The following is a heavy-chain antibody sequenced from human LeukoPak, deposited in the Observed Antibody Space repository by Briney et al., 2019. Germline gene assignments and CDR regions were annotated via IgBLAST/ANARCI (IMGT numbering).Heavy chain of an antibody. D-gene: IGHD3-10*01. CDR3: SRYDSDTGDFDP. V-gene: IGHV4-39*07. Sequence: SETLSLTCTVSGGSISGSTSYWGWIRQSPGKGLEWIGLLNYSGTTYYNPSFKSRVSISIDRSRTQFSLKLSSVTAADTAFYYCSRYDSDTGDFDPWGQGTLVTISS. CDR1: GGSISGSTSY. CDR2: LNYSGTT. J-gene: IGHJ5*02.